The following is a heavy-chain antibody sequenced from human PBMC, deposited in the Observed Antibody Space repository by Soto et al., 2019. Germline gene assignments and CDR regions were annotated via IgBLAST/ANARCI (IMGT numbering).Heavy chain of an antibody. J-gene: IGHJ4*02. D-gene: IGHD4-17*01. CDR2: IILPFGTP. Sequence: SVKVSCKASGGTFSNYAVSWVRQAPGQGLEWMGVIILPFGTPNYAQTFQGRVTITADESMTTAYMELSGLRSEDTAVYYCARGPDYEGYFDYWGRGTLVTVSS. CDR3: ARGPDYEGYFDY. V-gene: IGHV1-69*13. CDR1: GGTFSNYA.